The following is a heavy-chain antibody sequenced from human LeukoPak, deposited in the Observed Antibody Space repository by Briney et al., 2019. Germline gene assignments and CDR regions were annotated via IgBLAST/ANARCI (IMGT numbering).Heavy chain of an antibody. Sequence: SGTLSLTCAVSGGSISSSNWWSWVRQPPGKGLEWIGEINHSGSTNYNPSLKSRVTISVDTSKNQFSLKLSSVTAADTAVYYCARGRATRIDPWGQGTLVTVSS. CDR1: GGSISSSNW. J-gene: IGHJ5*02. V-gene: IGHV4-4*02. CDR3: ARGRATRIDP. D-gene: IGHD1-26*01. CDR2: INHSGST.